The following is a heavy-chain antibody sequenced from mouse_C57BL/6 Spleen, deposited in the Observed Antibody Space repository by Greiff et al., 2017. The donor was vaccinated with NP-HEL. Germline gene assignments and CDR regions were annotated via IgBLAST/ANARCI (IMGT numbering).Heavy chain of an antibody. CDR2: ISNGGGST. CDR3: ARRYYYGSSSYAMDY. J-gene: IGHJ4*01. V-gene: IGHV5-12*01. CDR1: GFTFSDYY. Sequence: EVMLVESGGGLVQPGGSLKLSCAASGFTFSDYYMYWVRQTPEKRLEWVAYISNGGGSTYYPDTVKGRFTISRDNAKNTLYLQMSRLKSEDTAMYYCARRYYYGSSSYAMDYWGQGTSVTVSS. D-gene: IGHD1-1*01.